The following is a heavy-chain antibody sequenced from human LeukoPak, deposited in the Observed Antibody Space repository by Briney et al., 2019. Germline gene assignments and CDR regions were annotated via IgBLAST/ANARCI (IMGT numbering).Heavy chain of an antibody. Sequence: SVKVSCKASGGTFSSYAISWVRQAPGQGLEWMGGIIPIFGTANYAQKFQGRVTVTTDESTSTAYMELSSLRSEDTAVYYCARETGIADAFDIWGQGTMVTVSS. J-gene: IGHJ3*02. CDR1: GGTFSSYA. CDR2: IIPIFGTA. D-gene: IGHD6-13*01. CDR3: ARETGIADAFDI. V-gene: IGHV1-69*05.